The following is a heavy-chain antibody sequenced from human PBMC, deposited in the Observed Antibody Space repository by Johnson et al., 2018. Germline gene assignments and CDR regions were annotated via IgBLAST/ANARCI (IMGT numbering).Heavy chain of an antibody. Sequence: QVQLQESGPGLVKPSETLSLTCTVSGGSISSYYWSWIRQPPGKGLEWIGYIYYSGSTNYNPSLKSRVTISVDTSKNQFSLKLSSVTAADTAVYYCAREGRGGYPSYYYYYMDVWGKGTTGTVSS. CDR1: GGSISSYY. J-gene: IGHJ6*03. CDR3: AREGRGGYPSYYYYYMDV. V-gene: IGHV4-59*01. D-gene: IGHD3-22*01. CDR2: IYYSGST.